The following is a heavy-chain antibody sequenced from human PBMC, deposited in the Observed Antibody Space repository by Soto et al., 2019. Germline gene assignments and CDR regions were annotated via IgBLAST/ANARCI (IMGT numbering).Heavy chain of an antibody. J-gene: IGHJ4*02. Sequence: SETLSLTCTVSGGSISTYYWSWIRQPPGKGLEWIGFIYYSGTTNYNPSLKSRVTISVDTSMNQFSLKLSSVTAADTSVYFCARDAYSGYGKGYFDYWGPGTLVTVSS. CDR3: ARDAYSGYGKGYFDY. D-gene: IGHD5-12*01. CDR2: IYYSGTT. CDR1: GGSISTYY. V-gene: IGHV4-59*01.